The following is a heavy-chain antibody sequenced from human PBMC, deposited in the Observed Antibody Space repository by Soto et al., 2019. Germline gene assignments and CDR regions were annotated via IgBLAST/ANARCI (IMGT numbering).Heavy chain of an antibody. D-gene: IGHD2-8*02. CDR1: NYSFIRFG. Sequence: GASVKVSCKTSNYSFIRFGISWMRQAPGQGLEWMGWINPSNDNTNYAQSLQGRITLTTDTSTSTAYMELRSLRSDDTAVYFCARDPFYSCRNFRVGYCDSWSKVTQVTGTS. J-gene: IGHJ5*01. CDR2: INPSNDNT. CDR3: ARDPFYSCRNFRVGYCDS. V-gene: IGHV1-18*01.